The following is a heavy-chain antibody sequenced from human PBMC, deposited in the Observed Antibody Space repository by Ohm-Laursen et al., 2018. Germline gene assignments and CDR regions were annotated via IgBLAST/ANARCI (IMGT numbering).Heavy chain of an antibody. CDR3: ARGLWWFDP. CDR2: IYHSGST. Sequence: TLSLTCAVSGYSISSGYFWGWIRQPPGKGLEWIGTIYHSGSTHYNPSLKSRVTISVDTSKNQFSLKLSSVTAADTALYYCARGLWWFDPWGQGTLVTVSS. J-gene: IGHJ5*02. V-gene: IGHV4-38-2*01. CDR1: GYSISSGYF.